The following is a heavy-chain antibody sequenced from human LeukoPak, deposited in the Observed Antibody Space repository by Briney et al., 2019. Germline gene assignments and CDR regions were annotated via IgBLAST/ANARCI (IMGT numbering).Heavy chain of an antibody. D-gene: IGHD3-10*01. CDR1: GGSFSGYF. V-gene: IGHV4-34*01. Sequence: SETLSLTCAVYGGSFSGYFWSWIRQPPGKGLEWIGEINHSGSTNYNPSLKSRVTISVDTSKNQFSLKLSSVTAADTAVYYCARGDQWFGELLSFSHWGQGTLVTVSS. J-gene: IGHJ4*02. CDR2: INHSGST. CDR3: ARGDQWFGELLSFSH.